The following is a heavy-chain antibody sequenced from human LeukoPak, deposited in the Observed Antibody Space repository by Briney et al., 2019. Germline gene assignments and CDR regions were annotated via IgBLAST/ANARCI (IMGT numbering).Heavy chain of an antibody. CDR2: INPNSGGT. D-gene: IGHD3-9*01. CDR3: ARWEGILAFDYYYHMDV. V-gene: IGHV1-2*06. J-gene: IGHJ6*03. Sequence: ASVKVSCKASGYTFTGYYMHWVQQAPGQGLEWMGRINPNSGGTNYAQKFQGRVAMTRDTSISTAYMELSRLRSDDTAVYYCARWEGILAFDYYYHMDVWGKGTTVTVSS. CDR1: GYTFTGYY.